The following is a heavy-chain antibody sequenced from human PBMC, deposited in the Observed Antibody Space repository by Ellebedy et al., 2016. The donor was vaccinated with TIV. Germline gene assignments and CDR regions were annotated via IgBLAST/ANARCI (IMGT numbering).Heavy chain of an antibody. D-gene: IGHD4-11*01. CDR1: AYRFTSYW. CDR3: ARLSADYLIIDY. V-gene: IGHV5-51*01. Sequence: GESLKISCKGSAYRFTSYWIGWVRQMPGKGLEWMGIIYPGDSETRYSPSFQGQVTISDNKSISTAYLQWDSLKASDTAMYFCARLSADYLIIDYWGQGTLVTVSS. CDR2: IYPGDSET. J-gene: IGHJ4*02.